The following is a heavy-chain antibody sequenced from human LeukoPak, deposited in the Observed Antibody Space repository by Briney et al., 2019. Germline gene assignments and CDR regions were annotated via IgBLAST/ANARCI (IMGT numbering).Heavy chain of an antibody. J-gene: IGHJ4*02. Sequence: GRSLRLSCAASGFTFSDYGMHWVRQAPGKGLEWVAVISYDGSNKYYADSVKGRFTISRDNSKNTLYLQMNSLRAEDTAVYYCAKEDGSVDYWGQGTLVTVSS. CDR3: AKEDGSVDY. CDR1: GFTFSDYG. CDR2: ISYDGSNK. D-gene: IGHD3-22*01. V-gene: IGHV3-30*18.